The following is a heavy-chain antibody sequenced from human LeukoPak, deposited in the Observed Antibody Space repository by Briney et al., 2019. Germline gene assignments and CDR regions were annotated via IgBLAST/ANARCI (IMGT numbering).Heavy chain of an antibody. Sequence: GGSLRLSCAVSGFTFSSYAMSWVRQAPGKGLEWVSAITGSGRGTYYADSVEGRFTISRDNSKNTLYLQMNSLRVEDTAVYYCVKAAGYCSGANCYPNWFDPWGQGTLVTVSS. CDR3: VKAAGYCSGANCYPNWFDP. J-gene: IGHJ5*02. CDR1: GFTFSSYA. D-gene: IGHD2-15*01. V-gene: IGHV3-23*01. CDR2: ITGSGRGT.